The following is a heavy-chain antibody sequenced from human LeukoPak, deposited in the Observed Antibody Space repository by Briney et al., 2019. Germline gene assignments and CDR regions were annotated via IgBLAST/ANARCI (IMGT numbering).Heavy chain of an antibody. CDR1: GFTFSSYA. Sequence: GGSLRLSCAASGFTFSSYAMHWVRQAPGKGLEWVAVISYDGSNKYYADSVKGRFTISRDNSKNTLYLQMNSLRAEDTAVYYCARLKAVAGSDFDYWGQGTLVTVSS. J-gene: IGHJ4*02. CDR3: ARLKAVAGSDFDY. CDR2: ISYDGSNK. D-gene: IGHD6-19*01. V-gene: IGHV3-30-3*01.